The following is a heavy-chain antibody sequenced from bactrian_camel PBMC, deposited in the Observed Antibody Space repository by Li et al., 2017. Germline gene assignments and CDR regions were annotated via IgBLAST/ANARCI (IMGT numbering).Heavy chain of an antibody. CDR2: IDSDGST. CDR1: ESTYRSGC. Sequence: QVQLVESGGGSVEAGGSLRLSCVASESTYRSGCMGWYREAPGQAREGIASIDSDGSTTYIDSVKGRFTISQDRAKNKVYLQMNSLKPEDTAMYYCAADLWGPDWCHQYGMGTGYRYWGQGTQVTVS. CDR3: AADLWGPDWCHQYGMGTGYRY. J-gene: IGHJ4*01. V-gene: IGHV3S53*01. D-gene: IGHD7*01.